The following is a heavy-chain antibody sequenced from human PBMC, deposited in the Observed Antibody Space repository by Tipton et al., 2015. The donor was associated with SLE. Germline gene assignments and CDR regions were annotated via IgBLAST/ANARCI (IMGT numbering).Heavy chain of an antibody. V-gene: IGHV4-30-4*01. D-gene: IGHD5-24*01. CDR1: GGSISSGDYY. CDR2: IYHSGST. CDR3: AGAGDGYFNWFDP. Sequence: TLSLTCTVSGGSISSGDYYWSWIRQPPGKGLEWIGEIYHSGSTNYNPSLKSRVTISVDKSKNQFSLKLSSVTAADTAVYYCAGAGDGYFNWFDPWGQGTLVTVSS. J-gene: IGHJ5*02.